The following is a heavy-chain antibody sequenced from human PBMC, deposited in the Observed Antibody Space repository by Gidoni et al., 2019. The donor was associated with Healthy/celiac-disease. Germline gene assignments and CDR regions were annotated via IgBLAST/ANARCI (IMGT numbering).Heavy chain of an antibody. Sequence: QVQLVESGGGVVQPGRSLRLSCAASGFTFRSYAMHWVRQAPGKGLEWVAVISYDVSNKYYADSVKGRFTISRDNSKNTLYLQMNSLRAEDTAVYYCARGTGWYSSSWWIPPFDYWGQGTLVTVSS. CDR1: GFTFRSYA. CDR3: ARGTGWYSSSWWIPPFDY. J-gene: IGHJ4*02. D-gene: IGHD6-13*01. CDR2: ISYDVSNK. V-gene: IGHV3-30*04.